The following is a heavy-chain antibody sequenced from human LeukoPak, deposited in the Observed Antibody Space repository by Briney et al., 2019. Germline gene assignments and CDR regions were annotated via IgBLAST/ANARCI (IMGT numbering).Heavy chain of an antibody. CDR1: GYTFTGYY. J-gene: IGHJ4*02. CDR3: ARDFSGYCSSTSRYTRHVLFDY. CDR2: INPNSGGT. D-gene: IGHD2-2*01. Sequence: ASVKVSCKASGYTFTGYYMHWVRQAPGQGLEWMGWINPNSGGTNYAQKFQGRVTMTRDTSISTAYMELSRLRSDDTAVYYCARDFSGYCSSTSRYTRHVLFDYWGQGTLVTVSS. V-gene: IGHV1-2*02.